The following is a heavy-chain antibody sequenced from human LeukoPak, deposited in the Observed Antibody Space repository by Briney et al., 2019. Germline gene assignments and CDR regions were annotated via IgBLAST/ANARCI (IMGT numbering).Heavy chain of an antibody. CDR2: IKQDGSEK. J-gene: IGHJ6*02. D-gene: IGHD6-13*01. CDR3: AREIAAFGSSWYYYYGMDV. CDR1: GFTFSSYW. Sequence: GGSLRLSCAASGFTFSSYWMSWVRQAPGKGLEWVANIKQDGSEKYYVDSVKGRFTISRDNAKNSLYLQMNSLGAEDTAVYYCAREIAAFGSSWYYYYGMDVWGQGTTVTVSS. V-gene: IGHV3-7*01.